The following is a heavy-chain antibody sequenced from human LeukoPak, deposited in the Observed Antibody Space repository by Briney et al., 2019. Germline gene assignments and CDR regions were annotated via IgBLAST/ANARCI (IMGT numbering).Heavy chain of an antibody. CDR2: FSGGGGIT. D-gene: IGHD6-13*01. Sequence: GGSLRLSCAASGFTLSSNTMSWVRQAPGKGLEWVSTFSGGGGITYYADSVKGRFTISRDNSKNTLYLQMNTLRAEDTAVYYCAKGYRSSWYYFDYWGQGTLVTVSS. V-gene: IGHV3-23*01. CDR3: AKGYRSSWYYFDY. CDR1: GFTLSSNT. J-gene: IGHJ4*02.